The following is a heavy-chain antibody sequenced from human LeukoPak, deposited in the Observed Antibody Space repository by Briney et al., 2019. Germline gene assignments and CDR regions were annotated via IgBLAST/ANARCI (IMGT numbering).Heavy chain of an antibody. V-gene: IGHV4-39*01. CDR1: GGSISSSSYY. D-gene: IGHD3-22*01. CDR2: IYYSGST. J-gene: IGHJ5*02. Sequence: KPSETLSLTCTVSGGSISSSSYYWAWIRQPPGKGLEWIANIYYSGSTYYSPSLKSRVTISVDTSKNQFSLKLSSVTAADTAVYYCARGAGITMIVVVTIARNWFDPWGQGTLVTVSS. CDR3: ARGAGITMIVVVTIARNWFDP.